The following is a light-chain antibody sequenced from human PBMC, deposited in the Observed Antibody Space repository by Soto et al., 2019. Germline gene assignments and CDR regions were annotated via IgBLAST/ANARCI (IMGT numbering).Light chain of an antibody. V-gene: IGKV3-15*01. CDR2: GAS. J-gene: IGKJ1*01. CDR1: QSVESN. CDR3: QQYNNWWT. Sequence: EILMTPSPATLSVSPGERATLSCRASQSVESNLAWYQQKPGQAPRLLIYGASTRATGISARFSGSGSGTEFTLTISSLQSEDFGVYYCQQYNNWWTFGQGTKVDIK.